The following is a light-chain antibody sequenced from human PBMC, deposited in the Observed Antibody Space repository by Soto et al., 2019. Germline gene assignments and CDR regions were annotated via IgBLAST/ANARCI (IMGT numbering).Light chain of an antibody. CDR2: GAS. CDR3: QQYNNWPPLT. J-gene: IGKJ1*01. CDR1: QSVSSN. Sequence: EIVMPQSPAPLSVSPGARATLSCRASQSVSSNLAWYQQKPGQAPRLLIYGASTRATGIPARFSGSGSGTEFTLTISSLQSEDFAVYYCQQYNNWPPLTFGQGTKVEIK. V-gene: IGKV3-15*01.